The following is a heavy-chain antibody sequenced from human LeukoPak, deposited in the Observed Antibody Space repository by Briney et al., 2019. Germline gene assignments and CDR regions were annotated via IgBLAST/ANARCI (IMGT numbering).Heavy chain of an antibody. CDR1: GGSISSGDYY. CDR3: ARWRGSGRYGVIKYYFDY. D-gene: IGHD3-10*01. Sequence: SETLSLTCTVSGGSISSGDYYWSWIRQPPGKGLEWIGYIYYSGSTYYNPSLKSRVTISVDTSKNQFSLKLSSVTAADTAVYYCARWRGSGRYGVIKYYFDYWGQGTLVTVSS. CDR2: IYYSGST. J-gene: IGHJ4*02. V-gene: IGHV4-30-4*01.